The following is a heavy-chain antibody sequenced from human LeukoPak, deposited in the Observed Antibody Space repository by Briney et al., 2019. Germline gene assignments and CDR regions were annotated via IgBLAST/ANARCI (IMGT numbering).Heavy chain of an antibody. D-gene: IGHD1-26*01. CDR3: ARVGATTGRRFDP. CDR1: GGSISSSSYY. Sequence: PSETLSLTCTVSGGSISSSSYYWGWIRQPPGKGLEWIGSIYYSGSTYYNPSLKSRVTISVDTSKNQFSLKLSSVTAADTAVYYCARVGATTGRRFDPWGQGTLVTVSS. CDR2: IYYSGST. J-gene: IGHJ5*02. V-gene: IGHV4-39*07.